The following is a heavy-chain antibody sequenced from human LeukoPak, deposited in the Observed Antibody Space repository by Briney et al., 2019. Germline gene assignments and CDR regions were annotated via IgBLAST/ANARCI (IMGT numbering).Heavy chain of an antibody. CDR3: ARDGLGYCSSTSCYSGMDV. V-gene: IGHV3-53*05. D-gene: IGHD2-2*02. CDR1: GFTVSSNY. CDR2: IYSGGSI. J-gene: IGHJ6*02. Sequence: PGGSLRLSCAVSGFTVSSNYMTWVRQAPGKGLEWVSVIYSGGSIYYADSVKGRFTISRDISKNTLYLQMNSLRAEDTAVYYCARDGLGYCSSTSCYSGMDVWGQGTTVTVSS.